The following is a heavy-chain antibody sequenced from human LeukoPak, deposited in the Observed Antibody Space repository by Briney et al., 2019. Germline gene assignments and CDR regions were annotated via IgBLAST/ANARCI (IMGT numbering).Heavy chain of an antibody. V-gene: IGHV3-30-3*01. Sequence: GRSLRLSCAASGFTFSSYAMHWVRQAPGKGLEWVAVISHDGSNKYYADSVKGRSTISRDNSKNTLYLQMNSLRAEDTAVYYCARDMMGGYCTNGVCPTGYWGQGTLVTVSS. J-gene: IGHJ4*02. CDR1: GFTFSSYA. CDR3: ARDMMGGYCTNGVCPTGY. D-gene: IGHD2-8*01. CDR2: ISHDGSNK.